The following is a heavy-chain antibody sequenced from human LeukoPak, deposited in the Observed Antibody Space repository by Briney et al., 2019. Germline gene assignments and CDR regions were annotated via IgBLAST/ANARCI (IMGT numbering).Heavy chain of an antibody. CDR2: ISWDSGSI. Sequence: GRSLRVSCAASGFTFDDYAMHWVRQAPGNGLEWVSGISWDSGSIGYADSVKGRFTISRDNAKNSLYLQMNSLRAEDTALYYCAKDTRDGHYGPGAFDIWGQGTMVTVSS. V-gene: IGHV3-9*01. CDR1: GFTFDDYA. D-gene: IGHD4-17*01. CDR3: AKDTRDGHYGPGAFDI. J-gene: IGHJ3*02.